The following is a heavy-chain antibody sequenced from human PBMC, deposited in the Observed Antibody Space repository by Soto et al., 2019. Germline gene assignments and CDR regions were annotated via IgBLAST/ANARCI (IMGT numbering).Heavy chain of an antibody. CDR2: ISYSGNT. J-gene: IGHJ4*02. Sequence: SEALSLTCTVSGGSISNFYWSWIRQPPGKGLEWIGYISYSGNTNYNPSLKSRVSISVDTSKNQLSLNLTSVTAADTAVYYCARAPMVLSRSYFDSWGQGTPVTVSS. CDR1: GGSISNFY. D-gene: IGHD2-8*01. CDR3: ARAPMVLSRSYFDS. V-gene: IGHV4-59*01.